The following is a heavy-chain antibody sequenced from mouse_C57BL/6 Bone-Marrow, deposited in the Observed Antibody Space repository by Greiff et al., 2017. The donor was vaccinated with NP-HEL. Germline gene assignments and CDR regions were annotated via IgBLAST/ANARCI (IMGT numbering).Heavy chain of an antibody. CDR3: ARVAGTNAMDY. V-gene: IGHV1-81*01. D-gene: IGHD4-1*01. CDR1: GYTFTSSG. J-gene: IGHJ4*01. Sequence: VQLQQSGAELARPGASVKLSCKASGYTFTSSGISWVKQRTGQGLEWIGEIYPRSGNTYYNEKFKGKATLTADKSSSTAYMELRSLTSEDSAVYFCARVAGTNAMDYWGQGTSVTVSS. CDR2: IYPRSGNT.